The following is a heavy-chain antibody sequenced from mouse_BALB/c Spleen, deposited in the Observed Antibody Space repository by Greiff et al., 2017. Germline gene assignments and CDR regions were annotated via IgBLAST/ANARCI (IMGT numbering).Heavy chain of an antibody. CDR3: ARGIWSYAMDY. CDR1: GFTFSSFG. Sequence: DVMLVESGGGLVQPGGSRKLSCAASGFTFSSFGMHWVRQAPEKGLEWVAYISSGSSTIYYADTVKGRFTISRDNPKNTLFLQMSSLRSEDTAMYYCARGIWSYAMDYWGQGTSVTVSA. V-gene: IGHV5-17*02. J-gene: IGHJ4*01. CDR2: ISSGSSTI. D-gene: IGHD1-1*02.